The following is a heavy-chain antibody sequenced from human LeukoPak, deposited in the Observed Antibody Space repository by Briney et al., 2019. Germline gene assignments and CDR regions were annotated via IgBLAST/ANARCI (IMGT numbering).Heavy chain of an antibody. V-gene: IGHV3-48*01. Sequence: PGGSLRLSCAASEFTFSSYSMNWVRQAPGKGLEWVSYITNSGNSKSYADSVKGRFTISRDNTKNSLYLQMNTLRADDTAVYYCARDGFGTGSNWGQGTLVTVSS. J-gene: IGHJ4*02. D-gene: IGHD3-16*01. CDR1: EFTFSSYS. CDR2: ITNSGNSK. CDR3: ARDGFGTGSN.